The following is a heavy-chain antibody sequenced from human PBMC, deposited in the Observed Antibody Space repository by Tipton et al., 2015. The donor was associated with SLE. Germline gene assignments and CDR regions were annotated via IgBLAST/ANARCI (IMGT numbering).Heavy chain of an antibody. CDR1: GGSITNYY. D-gene: IGHD7-27*01. J-gene: IGHJ4*02. CDR2: VYHGGAN. V-gene: IGHV4-59*12. CDR3: ARDPNGGYGSFDY. Sequence: TLSLTCTISGGSITNYYWHWLRQSPGKGLQWIAYVYHGGANAYNPSFKSRVTVSLDTSKRQFSLKLSSATAADTAVYYCARDPNGGYGSFDYWGLGALVTVSS.